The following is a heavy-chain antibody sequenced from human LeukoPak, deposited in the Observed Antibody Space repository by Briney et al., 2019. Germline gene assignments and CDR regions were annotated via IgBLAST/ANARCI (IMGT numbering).Heavy chain of an antibody. Sequence: GGSLRLSCAASGFMFEEYAMHWVRQAPGQGLEWVSGITWNSAKIDYVDSVKGRFIISRDNAKNSLYLQMNSLRPEDTASYYCAKDYRKWLQFGAFDIWGQGTMVTVSS. V-gene: IGHV3-9*01. J-gene: IGHJ3*02. CDR1: GFMFEEYA. D-gene: IGHD5-24*01. CDR2: ITWNSAKI. CDR3: AKDYRKWLQFGAFDI.